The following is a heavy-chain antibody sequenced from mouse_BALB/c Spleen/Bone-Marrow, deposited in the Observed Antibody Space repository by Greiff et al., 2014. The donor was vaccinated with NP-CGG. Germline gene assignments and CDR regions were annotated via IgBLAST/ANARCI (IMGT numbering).Heavy chain of an antibody. J-gene: IGHJ3*01. D-gene: IGHD2-2*01. CDR2: IYPSDSYT. Sequence: QVQLQQSGAELVRPGASVKLSCKASGYTFTSYCINWVKQRPGQGLEWIGNIYPSDSYTNYNQKFKDKATLTVDKSSSTAYMQXXXXXXEESEVYYCTRTGRYGYGRYAYWGQGTLVTVSA. V-gene: IGHV1-69*02. CDR3: TRTGRYGYGRYAY. CDR1: GYTFTSYC.